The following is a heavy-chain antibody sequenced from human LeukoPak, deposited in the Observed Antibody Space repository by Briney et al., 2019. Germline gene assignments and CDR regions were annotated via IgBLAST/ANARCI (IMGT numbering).Heavy chain of an antibody. V-gene: IGHV3-21*05. CDR2: ISGYI. D-gene: IGHD3-22*01. Sequence: GGSLRLSCVGSGFTFSSYSMNWVRQAPGKGLEWIAYISGYIQYADSVKGRFTISRDNAKNSLYLQMNSLRAEDTAVYYCARSGKDYYDSSGYYADYWGQGTLVTVSS. J-gene: IGHJ4*02. CDR3: ARSGKDYYDSSGYYADY. CDR1: GFTFSSYS.